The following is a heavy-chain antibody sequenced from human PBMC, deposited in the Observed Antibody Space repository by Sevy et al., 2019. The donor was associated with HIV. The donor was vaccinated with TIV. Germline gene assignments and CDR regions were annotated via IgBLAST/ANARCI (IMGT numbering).Heavy chain of an antibody. V-gene: IGHV6-1*01. J-gene: IGHJ6*02. CDR3: ARGDELNSYYYGMDV. Sequence: QSQTLSLTCAISGDSVSTSSATWNWFRQSPSRGLEWLGRTYYRSKWYSDYEVSVKGRVTINPDTSKNQFSLHLESVTPEDTAVYFCARGDELNSYYYGMDVWGQGTTATVSS. D-gene: IGHD1-7*01. CDR2: TYYRSKWYS. CDR1: GDSVSTSSAT.